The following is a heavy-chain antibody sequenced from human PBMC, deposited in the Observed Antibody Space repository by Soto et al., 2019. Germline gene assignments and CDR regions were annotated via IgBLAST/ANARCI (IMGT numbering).Heavy chain of an antibody. CDR2: IDPSDSYT. D-gene: IGHD6-19*01. V-gene: IGHV5-10-1*01. CDR1: GYHFASYW. J-gene: IGHJ5*02. CDR3: ARHRQWLEGGWFDP. Sequence: GESLKISCQGSGYHFASYWISWVRQMPGKGLEWMGRIDPSDSYTNYSPSFQGHVTISADKSISTAYLQWSSLKASDTAVYYCARHRQWLEGGWFDPWGQGTLVTVSS.